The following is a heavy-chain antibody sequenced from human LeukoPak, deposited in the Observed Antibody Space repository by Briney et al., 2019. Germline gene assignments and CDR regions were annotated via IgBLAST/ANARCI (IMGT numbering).Heavy chain of an antibody. CDR1: GFTFSTFW. Sequence: GGSLRLSCAASGFTFSTFWMSGVRQAPGKGLEWVANIKEDGSEKYYVDSVKGPFTISRDNAKNSLYLQMNSLRAEDTAVYYCARGRGYPIWFFDYWGQGSLVTVSS. J-gene: IGHJ4*02. V-gene: IGHV3-7*01. CDR2: IKEDGSEK. D-gene: IGHD3-3*01. CDR3: ARGRGYPIWFFDY.